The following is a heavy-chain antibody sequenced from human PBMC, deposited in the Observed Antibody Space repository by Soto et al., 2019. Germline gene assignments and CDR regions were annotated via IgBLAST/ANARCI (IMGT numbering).Heavy chain of an antibody. J-gene: IGHJ4*02. D-gene: IGHD3-22*01. Sequence: GGSLRLSCAASGFTFSDYFMSWVRQPPGKGLEWISYISTSGNTIHYADSVKGRFTISRDNAKNSLYLQVNGLTVEDTAVYYCARDKPSYYDSSGFYPVFEYWGQGTMVTVSS. V-gene: IGHV3-11*01. CDR1: GFTFSDYF. CDR3: ARDKPSYYDSSGFYPVFEY. CDR2: ISTSGNTI.